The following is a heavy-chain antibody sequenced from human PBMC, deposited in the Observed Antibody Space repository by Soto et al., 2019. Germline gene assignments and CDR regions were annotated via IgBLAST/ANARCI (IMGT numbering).Heavy chain of an antibody. CDR3: AKDPVSITICGESGMDV. J-gene: IGHJ6*02. V-gene: IGHV4-30-4*01. D-gene: IGHD3-3*01. Sequence: QVQLQESGPGLVKPSQTLSLTCTVSGGSISSGDYYWSWIRQPPGKGLEWIGYIYYSVSTYYNPSLKRRGTQEVDTSKNQFSQNRSAVTAADTAVYYCAKDPVSITICGESGMDVWGRGTTVTGSS. CDR1: GGSISSGDYY. CDR2: IYYSVST.